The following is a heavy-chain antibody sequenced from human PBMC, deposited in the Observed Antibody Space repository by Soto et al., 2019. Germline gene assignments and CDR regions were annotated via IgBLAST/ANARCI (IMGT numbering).Heavy chain of an antibody. Sequence: SETLSLTCAVYGGSFSGYYWTWIRQPPGTGLEWIGEINHSGSTNYNPSLKSRVTISVDRSKNQFSLKLSSVTAADTAVYYCARHFSVDYFDYWGQGALVTVSA. CDR2: INHSGST. J-gene: IGHJ4*02. CDR3: ARHFSVDYFDY. CDR1: GGSFSGYY. V-gene: IGHV4-34*01.